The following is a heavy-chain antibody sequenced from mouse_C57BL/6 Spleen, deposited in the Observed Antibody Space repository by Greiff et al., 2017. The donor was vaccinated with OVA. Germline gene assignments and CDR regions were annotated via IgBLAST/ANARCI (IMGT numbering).Heavy chain of an antibody. D-gene: IGHD1-1*01. CDR2: IDPEDGET. Sequence: EVKLMESGAELVKPGASVKLSCTASGFNIKDYYMHWVKQRTEQGLEWIGRIDPEDGETKYAPKFQGKATITADTSSNTAYLQLSSLTSEDTAVYYCAYYYGSSYHYWYFDVWGTGTTVTVSS. CDR3: AYYYGSSYHYWYFDV. J-gene: IGHJ1*03. CDR1: GFNIKDYY. V-gene: IGHV14-2*01.